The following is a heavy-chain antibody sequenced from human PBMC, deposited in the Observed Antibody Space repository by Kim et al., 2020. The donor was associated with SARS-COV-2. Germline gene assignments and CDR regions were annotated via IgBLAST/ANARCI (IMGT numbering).Heavy chain of an antibody. Sequence: SLKVSCKASGFTFTSSAMQWVRQARGQRLEWIGWIVVGSGNTNYAQKFQERVTITRDMSTSTAYMELSSLRSEDTAVYYCAADSDYYCSSTSCHPSGAYWGQGTLVTVSS. CDR3: AADSDYYCSSTSCHPSGAY. V-gene: IGHV1-58*02. D-gene: IGHD2-2*01. CDR2: IVVGSGNT. J-gene: IGHJ4*02. CDR1: GFTFTSSA.